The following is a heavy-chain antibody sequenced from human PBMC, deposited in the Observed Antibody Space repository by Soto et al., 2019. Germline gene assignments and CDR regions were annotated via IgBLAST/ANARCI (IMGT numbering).Heavy chain of an antibody. CDR2: IDPSDSYT. Sequence: GESLKISCNGSGYSFTSYWISWVRQMPGKGLEWMGRIDPSDSYTNYSPSFQGHVTISADKSISTAYLQWSSLKASDTAMYYCARHPYDSSGYYYYFDYWGQGTLVTVSS. D-gene: IGHD3-22*01. CDR1: GYSFTSYW. CDR3: ARHPYDSSGYYYYFDY. V-gene: IGHV5-10-1*01. J-gene: IGHJ4*02.